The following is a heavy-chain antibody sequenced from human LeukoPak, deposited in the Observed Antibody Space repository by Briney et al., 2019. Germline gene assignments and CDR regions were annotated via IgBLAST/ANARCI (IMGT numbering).Heavy chain of an antibody. CDR2: IIPIFGTA. J-gene: IGHJ5*02. Sequence: SVKVSCKASGGTFSSYAISWVRQAPGQGLEWMGGIIPIFGTANYAQKFQGRVTITADESTSTAYMELSSLRSEDTAVYYCARDISDHYSWFDPWGQGTLVTVSS. CDR3: ARDISDHYSWFDP. D-gene: IGHD2-21*01. CDR1: GGTFSSYA. V-gene: IGHV1-69*01.